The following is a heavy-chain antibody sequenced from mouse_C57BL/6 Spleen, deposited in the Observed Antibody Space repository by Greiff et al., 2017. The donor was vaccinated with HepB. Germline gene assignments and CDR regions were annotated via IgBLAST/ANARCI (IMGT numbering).Heavy chain of an antibody. CDR3: APYDYDGDWYFDV. CDR1: GYAFSSYW. D-gene: IGHD2-4*01. J-gene: IGHJ1*03. CDR2: IYPGDGDT. V-gene: IGHV1-82*01. Sequence: QVQLQQSGPELVKPGASVKISCKASGYAFSSYWMNWVKQRPGKGLEWIGRIYPGDGDTNYNEKFKGKATLTADKSSSTAYMQLSSLTSEDSAVYFCAPYDYDGDWYFDVWGTGTTVTVSS.